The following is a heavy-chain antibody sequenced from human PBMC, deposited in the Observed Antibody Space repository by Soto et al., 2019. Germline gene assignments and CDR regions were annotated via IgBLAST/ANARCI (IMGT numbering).Heavy chain of an antibody. Sequence: QVHLVQSGAEVKKPGASVKVSCKASGYTFTAYGMHWVRQAPGQGLEWMGWIDTGNGHSQYSQKFQGRVTIIRDTSANTAYMELSNLRSEDTAVYYCARDPGTTPYYYYAMAVWGLGTTVTVSS. CDR3: ARDPGTTPYYYYAMAV. CDR1: GYTFTAYG. V-gene: IGHV1-3*04. CDR2: IDTGNGHS. D-gene: IGHD4-17*01. J-gene: IGHJ6*02.